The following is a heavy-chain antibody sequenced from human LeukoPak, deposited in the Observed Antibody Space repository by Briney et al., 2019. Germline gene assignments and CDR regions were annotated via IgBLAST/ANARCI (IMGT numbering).Heavy chain of an antibody. D-gene: IGHD3-22*01. V-gene: IGHV1-18*01. Sequence: GASVKVSCKASGYTFTSYGISWVRQAPGQGLEWMGWISAYNGNTNYAQKLQGRVTVTTDTSTSTAYMELRSLRSEDTAVYYCATQISKDSSGYPVGSYFDYWGQGTLVTVSS. J-gene: IGHJ4*02. CDR2: ISAYNGNT. CDR3: ATQISKDSSGYPVGSYFDY. CDR1: GYTFTSYG.